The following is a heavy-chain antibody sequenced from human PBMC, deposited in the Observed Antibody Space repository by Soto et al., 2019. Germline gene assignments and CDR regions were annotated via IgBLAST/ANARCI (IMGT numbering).Heavy chain of an antibody. J-gene: IGHJ4*02. V-gene: IGHV4-59*01. CDR1: GGSIISYY. D-gene: IGHD3-9*01. Sequence: NPSETLSLTCTVSGGSIISYYWSWIRQPPGKGLEWIGYIYYSGSTNYNPSLKSRVTISVDTSKNQFSLKLSSVTAADTAVYYCARGAYDILTGYYPFDYWGQGTLVTSPQ. CDR3: ARGAYDILTGYYPFDY. CDR2: IYYSGST.